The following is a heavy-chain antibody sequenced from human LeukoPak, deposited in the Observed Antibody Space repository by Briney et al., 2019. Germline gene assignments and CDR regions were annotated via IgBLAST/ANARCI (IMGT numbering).Heavy chain of an antibody. Sequence: SETLSLTCAVSGGSFSGFYWSWVRQSPGKGPEWIGSIFYSGSTYYNPSLKSRVTISVDTSKTQFSLKLSSVTAADTAVYYCAKQQLVRCFDYWGQGTLVTVSS. D-gene: IGHD6-13*01. V-gene: IGHV4-39*01. CDR3: AKQQLVRCFDY. CDR2: IFYSGST. J-gene: IGHJ4*02. CDR1: GGSFSGFY.